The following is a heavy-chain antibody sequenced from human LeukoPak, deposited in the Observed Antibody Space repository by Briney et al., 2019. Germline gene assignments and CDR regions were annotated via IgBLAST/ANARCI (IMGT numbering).Heavy chain of an antibody. CDR3: AKGNAYSDYYMDV. Sequence: GGSLRLSCAASRFTFDDYSIHWVRQAPGKGLEWVSFISWDGVSTYYADSVKGRFTISRDNSKNSLYLQMNSLRTEDTALYYCAKGNAYSDYYMDVWGKGTTVTVSS. D-gene: IGHD1-1*01. J-gene: IGHJ6*03. CDR1: RFTFDDYS. CDR2: ISWDGVST. V-gene: IGHV3-43*01.